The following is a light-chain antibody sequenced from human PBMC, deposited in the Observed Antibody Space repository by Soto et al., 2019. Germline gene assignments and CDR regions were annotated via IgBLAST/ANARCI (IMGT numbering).Light chain of an antibody. Sequence: DIQMTQSPSSLSASVGDRVTVTCRASHSISTYLNWNQQKPGKAPKLLIYAASTLQSGVPSRFSGSGSGTDFTLTINSLQPEDFATYFCQQSYSAPLSFGPGTKVDIK. CDR2: AAS. CDR3: QQSYSAPLS. J-gene: IGKJ3*01. CDR1: HSISTY. V-gene: IGKV1-39*01.